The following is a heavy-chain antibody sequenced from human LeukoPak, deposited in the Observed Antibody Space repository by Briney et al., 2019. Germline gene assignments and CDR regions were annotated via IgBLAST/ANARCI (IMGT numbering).Heavy chain of an antibody. D-gene: IGHD3-22*01. CDR3: AKDMSGYYDSSGPDDAFDI. V-gene: IGHV3-9*01. J-gene: IGHJ3*02. CDR1: GFTFDDYA. CDR2: ISWNSGSI. Sequence: PGGSLRLSCAASGFTFDDYAMHWVRQAPGKGLEWVSGISWNSGSIGYADSVKGRFTISRDNAKNSLYLQMNSLRAEDTALYYCAKDMSGYYDSSGPDDAFDIWGQGTMVTVSS.